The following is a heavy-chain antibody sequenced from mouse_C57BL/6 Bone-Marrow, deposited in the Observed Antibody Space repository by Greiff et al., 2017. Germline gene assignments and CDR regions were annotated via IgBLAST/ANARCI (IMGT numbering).Heavy chain of an antibody. CDR2: IWGGGST. D-gene: IGHD2-5*01. J-gene: IGHJ4*01. Sequence: VMLVESGPGLVAPSQSLSITCTVSGFSLTSYGVDWVRQPPGKGLEWLGVIWGGGSTNYNSALLSRLSISKDNSKSQVFLKMNSLQTDDTAMYDCAKHDYSNYGDCAMDYWGQGTSVTVSS. CDR3: AKHDYSNYGDCAMDY. CDR1: GFSLTSYG. V-gene: IGHV2-9*01.